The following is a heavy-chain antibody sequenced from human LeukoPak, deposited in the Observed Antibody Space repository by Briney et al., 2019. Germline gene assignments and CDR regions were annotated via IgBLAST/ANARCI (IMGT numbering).Heavy chain of an antibody. D-gene: IGHD6-6*01. Sequence: PGGSLRLSCAPSGFTFSTYWMHWVRHGPGKGLVWVSRINPGGTNTRYADCVKGRYTISKENAQNTLYLQIHSLKTEDTAVYYCTTDLPYSSSSEDQNWFDPWRQGTLVTVPS. V-gene: IGHV3-74*01. CDR1: GFTFSTYW. CDR2: INPGGTNT. CDR3: TTDLPYSSSSEDQNWFDP. J-gene: IGHJ5*02.